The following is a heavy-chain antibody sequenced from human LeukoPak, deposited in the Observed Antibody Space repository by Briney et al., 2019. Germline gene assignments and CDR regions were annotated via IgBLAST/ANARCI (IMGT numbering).Heavy chain of an antibody. Sequence: SETVSLTCTVSGGSISSYYWSWIRQPPGKGLEWIGYIYYSGSTNYNPSLKSRVTISVDTSKNQFSLKLSSVTAADTAVYYCARRPYSGYDWDYFDYWGQGTLVTVSS. J-gene: IGHJ4*02. D-gene: IGHD5-12*01. CDR1: GGSISSYY. CDR2: IYYSGST. CDR3: ARRPYSGYDWDYFDY. V-gene: IGHV4-59*08.